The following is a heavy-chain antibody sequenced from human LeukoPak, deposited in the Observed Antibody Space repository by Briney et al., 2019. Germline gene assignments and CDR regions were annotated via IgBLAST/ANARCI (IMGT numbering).Heavy chain of an antibody. Sequence: ASVKVSCRPSGYSFSDYYIHWVRQAPGQGLEWMGWINPKSSGRNYALKFQGRDTMTKDTSTSTAYLELSSLRSDDTAVYYCARDSAVVAAALWFDPWGQGTLVTVSS. V-gene: IGHV1-2*07. CDR3: ARDSAVVAAALWFDP. CDR1: GYSFSDYY. D-gene: IGHD2-15*01. J-gene: IGHJ5*02. CDR2: INPKSSGR.